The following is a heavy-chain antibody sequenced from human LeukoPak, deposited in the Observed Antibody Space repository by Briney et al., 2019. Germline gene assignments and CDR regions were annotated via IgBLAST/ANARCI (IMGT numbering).Heavy chain of an antibody. Sequence: SVKVSCKASGGTFSSYAISWVRQAPGQGLEWMGRIIPILGIANYAQKFQGRVTITADKSTSTAYMELSSLRSEDTAVYYCAEGYCSGGSCYGMDVWGQGTTVTVSS. D-gene: IGHD2-15*01. CDR2: IIPILGIA. J-gene: IGHJ6*02. CDR3: AEGYCSGGSCYGMDV. V-gene: IGHV1-69*04. CDR1: GGTFSSYA.